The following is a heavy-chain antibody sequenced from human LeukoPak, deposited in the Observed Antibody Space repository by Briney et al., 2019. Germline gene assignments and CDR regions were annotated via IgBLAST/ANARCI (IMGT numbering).Heavy chain of an antibody. CDR2: IRSKAYGGTT. D-gene: IGHD5-12*01. Sequence: PGGSLRLSCTASGFTFGDYAMSWVRQAPGKGLEWVGFIRSKAYGGTTEYAASVKGRFTISRDDSKSIAYLQMNSLKTEDTAIYYCTREGDSGWLPDYWGQGTLVTVSS. CDR1: GFTFGDYA. J-gene: IGHJ4*02. V-gene: IGHV3-49*04. CDR3: TREGDSGWLPDY.